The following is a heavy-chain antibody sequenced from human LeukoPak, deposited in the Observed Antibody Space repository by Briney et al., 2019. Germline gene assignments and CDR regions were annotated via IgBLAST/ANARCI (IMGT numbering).Heavy chain of an antibody. V-gene: IGHV3-53*01. J-gene: IGHJ4*02. CDR1: GFTVSSNY. Sequence: PGGSLRLSCAASGFTVSSNYMNWVCQAPGKGLEWVSVIYIGGSTYYADSVKGRFTISRDNSKNTLFLQMNSLRAEDTAVYYCARGLAGATIGGYWGQGTLVTVSS. CDR2: IYIGGST. CDR3: ARGLAGATIGGY. D-gene: IGHD1-26*01.